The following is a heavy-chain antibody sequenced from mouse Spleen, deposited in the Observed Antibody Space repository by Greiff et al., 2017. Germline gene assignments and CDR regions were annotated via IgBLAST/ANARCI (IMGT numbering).Heavy chain of an antibody. V-gene: IGHV5-6*02. CDR1: GFTFSSYG. D-gene: IGHD6-1*01. CDR2: ISSGGSYT. J-gene: IGHJ4*01. CDR3: ARPLASYYAMDY. Sequence: EVKLVESGGDLVKPGGSLKLSCAASGFTFSSYGMSWVRQTPDKRLEWVATISSGGSYTYYPDSVKGRFTISRDNAKNTLYLQMSSLKSEDTAMYYCARPLASYYAMDYWGQGTSVTVSS.